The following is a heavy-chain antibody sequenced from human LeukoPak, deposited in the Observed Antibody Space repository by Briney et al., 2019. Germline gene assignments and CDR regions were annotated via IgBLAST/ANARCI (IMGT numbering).Heavy chain of an antibody. Sequence: GGSLRLSCAASGFTFSSYGMHWVRQPPAKELQGVACIRYDGRNKFYADSVKGRFTISRDNSKNTLHLLMNSLRAEDTAVFYCAKWVVVPAVPHHYYYYMDVWGKGTTVTVSS. CDR3: AKWVVVPAVPHHYYYYMDV. D-gene: IGHD2-2*01. CDR1: GFTFSSYG. CDR2: IRYDGRNK. V-gene: IGHV3-30*02. J-gene: IGHJ6*03.